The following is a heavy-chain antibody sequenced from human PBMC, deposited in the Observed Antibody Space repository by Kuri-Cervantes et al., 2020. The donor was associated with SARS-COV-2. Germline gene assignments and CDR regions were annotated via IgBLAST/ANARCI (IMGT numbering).Heavy chain of an antibody. CDR3: ARAVPGYYDSSGYYDY. CDR1: GFTFSSYE. CDR2: ISSSGSTI. V-gene: IGHV3-48*03. J-gene: IGHJ4*02. D-gene: IGHD3-22*01. Sequence: GESLKISCAASGFTFSSYEMNWVRQAPGKGLECVSYISSSGSTIYYADSVKGRFTISRDNAKNSLYLQMNSLRAEDTAVYYCARAVPGYYDSSGYYDYWGQGTLVTVSS.